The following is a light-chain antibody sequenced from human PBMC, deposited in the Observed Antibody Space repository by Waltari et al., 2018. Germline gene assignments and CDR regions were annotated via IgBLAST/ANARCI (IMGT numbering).Light chain of an antibody. CDR2: GDN. V-gene: IGLV1-44*01. J-gene: IGLJ3*02. Sequence: QSVLTQPPSASETPGQRVTIACSESLHNIHSNPSIWYRQLPGPAPKLLIYGDNQRPSGVPDRFSGSKSGTSGSLAISGLQSADEADYYCAGWDDSLNGPVFGGGTKLTVL. CDR3: AGWDDSLNGPV. CDR1: LHNIHSNP.